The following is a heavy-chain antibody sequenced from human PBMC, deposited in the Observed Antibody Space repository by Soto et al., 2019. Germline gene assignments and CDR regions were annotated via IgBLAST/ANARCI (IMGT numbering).Heavy chain of an antibody. CDR1: GDSVSSNSAA. D-gene: IGHD3-10*01. J-gene: IGHJ4*02. CDR2: TYYRSKWYN. Sequence: SQTLSLTCAISGDSVSSNSAAWNWISQSPSKGLEWLGRTYYRSKWYNDYAVSVKSRIPINPDTSKNQLSLQLNSVTPEDTAVYYCARDSMELFDFRCKATLVTVSS. V-gene: IGHV6-1*01. CDR3: ARDSMELFDF.